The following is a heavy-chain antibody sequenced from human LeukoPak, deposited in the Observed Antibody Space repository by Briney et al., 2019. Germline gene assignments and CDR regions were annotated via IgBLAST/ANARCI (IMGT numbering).Heavy chain of an antibody. V-gene: IGHV3-23*01. CDR3: AKGRSPHYDILTGRIFDY. J-gene: IGHJ4*02. CDR2: ISGSGVST. D-gene: IGHD3-9*01. Sequence: GGSLRLSCAASVFTFSSYAMSWVRQAPGKGLEWVSAISGSGVSTYYADSVTGRFTISRDNSKNTLYLQMISLRAEDTAVYYCAKGRSPHYDILTGRIFDYWGQGTLVTVSS. CDR1: VFTFSSYA.